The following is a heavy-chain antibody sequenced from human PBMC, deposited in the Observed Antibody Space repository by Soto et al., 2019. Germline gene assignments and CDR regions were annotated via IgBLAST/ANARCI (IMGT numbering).Heavy chain of an antibody. D-gene: IGHD3-22*01. V-gene: IGHV5-51*01. J-gene: IGHJ5*02. CDR3: ATTDPLYYYDSSGLENWFDP. CDR2: IYPGDSDT. Sequence: PGESLKISCKGSGYSFTSYWIGWVRQMPGKGLGWMGIIYPGDSDTRYSPSFQGQVTISADKSINTAYLQWSSLKASDTAMYYCATTDPLYYYDSSGLENWFDPWGQGTLVTVSS. CDR1: GYSFTSYW.